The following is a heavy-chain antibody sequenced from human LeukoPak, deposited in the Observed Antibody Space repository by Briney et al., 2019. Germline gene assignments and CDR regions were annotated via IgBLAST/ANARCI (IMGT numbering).Heavy chain of an antibody. CDR1: GFTFSNAW. V-gene: IGHV3-15*01. CDR2: IKSKTDGGTT. Sequence: GGSLRLSCAASGFTFSNAWMSWVRQAPGKGLEWVGRIKSKTDGGTTDYAAPVKGRFTISRDDSKNTLYLQMNSLRAEDTAVYYCANADGYNYPVGGYWGQGTLVTVSS. J-gene: IGHJ4*02. CDR3: ANADGYNYPVGGY. D-gene: IGHD5-24*01.